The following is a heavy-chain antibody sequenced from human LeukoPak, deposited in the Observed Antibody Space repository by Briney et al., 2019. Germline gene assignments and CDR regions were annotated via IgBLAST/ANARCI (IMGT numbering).Heavy chain of an antibody. CDR3: ARGSTVGATESLGFDY. CDR1: GYTFTVYY. D-gene: IGHD1-26*01. CDR2: INPNSGDT. V-gene: IGHV1-2*02. J-gene: IGHJ4*02. Sequence: ASVKVSCKASGYTFTVYYMHWVRQAPGQGLEWMGWINPNSGDTHYAQKFQGRVTMTRDTSISTAYMELSRLRSDDTAVYYCARGSTVGATESLGFDYWGQGTPVTVSS.